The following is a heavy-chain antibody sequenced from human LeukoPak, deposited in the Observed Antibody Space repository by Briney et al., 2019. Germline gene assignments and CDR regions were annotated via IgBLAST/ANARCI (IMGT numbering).Heavy chain of an antibody. D-gene: IGHD5-24*01. CDR2: ITTSSTTR. J-gene: IGHJ4*02. CDR3: ARDKWLDY. V-gene: IGHV3-48*02. CDR1: GFTFSNYH. Sequence: GGSLRLSCAASGFTFSNYHMNWVRQAPGKGLEWISYITTSSTTRYYADSVKGRFIVSRDNAKNSLYPQMNSLRDEDTAVYYCARDKWLDYWGQGSLVTVSS.